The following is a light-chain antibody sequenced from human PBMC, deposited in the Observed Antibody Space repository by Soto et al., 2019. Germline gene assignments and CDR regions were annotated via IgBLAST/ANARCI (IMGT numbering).Light chain of an antibody. J-gene: IGLJ1*01. CDR3: SSYTSSSTLI. CDR1: SSDVGGYNY. CDR2: DVS. V-gene: IGLV2-14*01. Sequence: QSVLTPPASVYGSPGQSITISCTGTSSDVGGYNYVSWYQQHPGKAPKLMIYDVSNRPSGVSNRFSGSKSGNTASLTISGLQAEDEADYYCSSYTSSSTLIFGTGTKVTVL.